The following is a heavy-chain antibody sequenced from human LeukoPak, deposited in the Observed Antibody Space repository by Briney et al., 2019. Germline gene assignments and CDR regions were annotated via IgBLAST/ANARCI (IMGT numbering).Heavy chain of an antibody. J-gene: IGHJ4*02. Sequence: GGSLRLSCAASGFTFSSYSLNWVRQAPGKGLEWVSFISSSSITIYYADSVKGRFTISRDNAEKSLYLQMNSLRAEDTAVYYSARDRGGSYSAIDYWGQGTLVTVSS. CDR2: ISSSSITI. CDR3: ARDRGGSYSAIDY. D-gene: IGHD2-15*01. V-gene: IGHV3-48*04. CDR1: GFTFSSYS.